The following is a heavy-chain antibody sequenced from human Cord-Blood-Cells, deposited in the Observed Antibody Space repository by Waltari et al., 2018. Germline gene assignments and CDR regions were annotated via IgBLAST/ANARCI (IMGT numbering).Heavy chain of an antibody. J-gene: IGHJ4*02. D-gene: IGHD2-15*01. CDR3: ARVHCSGGSCYSMFDY. V-gene: IGHV4-4*07. CDR2: IYTSGST. CDR1: GGSISSYY. Sequence: QVQLQESGPGLVKPSETLSLTCTVSGGSISSYYWSWIRQPAGKGLEWIGRIYTSGSTNNNPSLKSRVTMSVDPSKNHFSLKLSSVTAADTAVYYCARVHCSGGSCYSMFDYWGQGTLVTVSS.